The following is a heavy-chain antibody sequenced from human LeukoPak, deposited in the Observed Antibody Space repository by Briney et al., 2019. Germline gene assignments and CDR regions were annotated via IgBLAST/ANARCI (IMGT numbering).Heavy chain of an antibody. Sequence: SVKVSCKASGGTFSSYAISWVRQAPGQGLEWMGGIIPIFGTANYAQKFQGRVTITADESTSTAYMELSSLRSEDTAVYYCASPGPSDGLKQYYGYVWGSYRLDYWGQGTLVTVSS. J-gene: IGHJ4*02. CDR2: IIPIFGTA. D-gene: IGHD3-16*02. CDR3: ASPGPSDGLKQYYGYVWGSYRLDY. V-gene: IGHV1-69*13. CDR1: GGTFSSYA.